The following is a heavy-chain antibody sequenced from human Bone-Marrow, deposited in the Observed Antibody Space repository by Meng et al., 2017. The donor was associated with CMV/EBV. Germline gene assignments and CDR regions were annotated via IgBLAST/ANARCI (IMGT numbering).Heavy chain of an antibody. CDR1: GGSFSGYY. V-gene: IGHV4-34*01. Sequence: SETLSLTCAVYGGSFSGYYWSWIRQPPGKGLEWIGEINHSGSTNYNPSLKSRVTISVDTSKNQFSLNLRFVTAADTAFYYCARLPQVSGSPIYFDYWGQGSLVTVSS. CDR3: ARLPQVSGSPIYFDY. CDR2: INHSGST. D-gene: IGHD3-10*01. J-gene: IGHJ4*02.